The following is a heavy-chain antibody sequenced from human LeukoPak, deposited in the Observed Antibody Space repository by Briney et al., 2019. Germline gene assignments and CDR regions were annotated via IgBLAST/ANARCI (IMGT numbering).Heavy chain of an antibody. CDR2: IIPILGIA. D-gene: IGHD6-19*01. CDR3: ARIAVAGTERRDY. J-gene: IGHJ4*02. CDR1: GGTFSSYA. V-gene: IGHV1-69*04. Sequence: VASVEVSCKASGGTFSSYAISWVRQAPGRGLEWMGRIIPILGIANYAQKFQGRVTITADKSTSTAYMELSSLRSEDTAVYYCARIAVAGTERRDYWGQGTLVTVSS.